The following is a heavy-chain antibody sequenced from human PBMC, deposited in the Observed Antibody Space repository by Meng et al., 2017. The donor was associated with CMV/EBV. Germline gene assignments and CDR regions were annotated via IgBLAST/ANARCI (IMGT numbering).Heavy chain of an antibody. Sequence: SMKVSCKASGGTFSSYAISWVRQAPGQGLEWMGGIIPIFGTANYAQKFQGRVTITTDESTSTAYMKLSSLRSEDTAVYYCASLRNMVRGGGYFDYWGQGTLVTVSS. J-gene: IGHJ4*02. D-gene: IGHD3-10*01. CDR3: ASLRNMVRGGGYFDY. V-gene: IGHV1-69*05. CDR2: IIPIFGTA. CDR1: GGTFSSYA.